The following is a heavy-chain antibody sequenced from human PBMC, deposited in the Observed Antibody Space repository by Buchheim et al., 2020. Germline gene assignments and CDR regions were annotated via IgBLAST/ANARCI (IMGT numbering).Heavy chain of an antibody. CDR2: IIPSFGSP. J-gene: IGHJ6*02. Sequence: QVQLVQSGAEVKKPGSSVKVSCMTSGDIFSTYDGVSWVRQAPGQGLEWMGGIIPSFGSPSYAQKFHGRVTITADKSTSTVYLELTSLRSEDTAVYFCARDGTSRRFFYYAMDFCGQGT. V-gene: IGHV1-69*06. CDR1: GDIFSTYD. CDR3: ARDGTSRRFFYYAMDF.